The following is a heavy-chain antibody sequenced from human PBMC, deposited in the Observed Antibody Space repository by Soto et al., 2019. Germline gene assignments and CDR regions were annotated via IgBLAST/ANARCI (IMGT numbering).Heavy chain of an antibody. CDR2: ISAYNGNT. D-gene: IGHD2-2*01. J-gene: IGHJ4*01. Sequence: ASVKVSCKASGHTFTSYGISWVRQAPVQGLEWMGWISAYNGNTNYAQKLQGRVTMTTDTYTSTAYMELRSLRSDDTALYYCERDYGHVVVVVPAATLLSDYWG. V-gene: IGHV1-18*04. CDR3: ERDYGHVVVVVPAATLLSDY. CDR1: GHTFTSYG.